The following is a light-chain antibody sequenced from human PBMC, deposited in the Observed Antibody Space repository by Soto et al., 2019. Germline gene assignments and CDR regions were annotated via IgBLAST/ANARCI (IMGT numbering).Light chain of an antibody. Sequence: ALTQPRSVSGSPGQAVTISCTGTSSDVGGSNYVSWYQQHPGKAPKLVIYDVTRRPSGVPDRFSGTKSGNTASLTISGLQAEDEADYYCCSYAGSSLWVFGGGTKLTVL. J-gene: IGLJ3*02. CDR3: CSYAGSSLWV. CDR2: DVT. CDR1: SSDVGGSNY. V-gene: IGLV2-11*01.